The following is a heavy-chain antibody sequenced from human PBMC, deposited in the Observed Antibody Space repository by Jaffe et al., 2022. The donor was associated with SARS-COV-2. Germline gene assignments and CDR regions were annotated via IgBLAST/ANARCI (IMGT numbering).Heavy chain of an antibody. CDR1: GFTFSDFT. V-gene: IGHV3-21*01. Sequence: EVQLVESGGGLVKPGGSLRLSCAASGFTFSDFTMNWVRQAPGKGLEWVSSIGPTTDFIYYADSVKGRFTISRDNAKNSLFLQLHSLRAEDTAVYYCARDRTCDYGSVRGVRGTLVTVSS. CDR2: IGPTTDFI. J-gene: IGHJ4*02. D-gene: IGHD3-10*01. CDR3: ARDRTCDYGSVR.